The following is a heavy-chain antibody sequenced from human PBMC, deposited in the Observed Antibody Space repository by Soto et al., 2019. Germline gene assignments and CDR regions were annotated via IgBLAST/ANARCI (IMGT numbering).Heavy chain of an antibody. V-gene: IGHV3-15*01. CDR1: GFTFSNAW. CDR2: IKSKTDGGTT. CDR3: TTEESRICSSTSCYLGYFDL. Sequence: EVQLVESGGGLVKPGGSLRLSCAASGFTFSNAWMSWVRQAPGKGLGWVGRIKSKTDGGTTDYAAPVKGRFTISRDDSKNTLYLQMNSLKTEDTAVYYCTTEESRICSSTSCYLGYFDLWGRGTLVTVSS. J-gene: IGHJ2*01. D-gene: IGHD2-2*01.